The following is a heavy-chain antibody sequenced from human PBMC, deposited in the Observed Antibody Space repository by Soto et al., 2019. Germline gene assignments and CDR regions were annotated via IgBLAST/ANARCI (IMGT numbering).Heavy chain of an antibody. V-gene: IGHV3-48*01. Sequence: EVQLVESGGGLVQPGGSLRLSCAASGFTFSSYSMNWVRQAPGNGLEWVSYISSSSSTIYYADSVKGRFTISRDNAKNSLYLQMNSLRAEDTAVYYCARDQYYDYIWGSYRAQPHYWGQGTLVTVSS. CDR3: ARDQYYDYIWGSYRAQPHY. J-gene: IGHJ4*02. CDR2: ISSSSSTI. D-gene: IGHD3-16*02. CDR1: GFTFSSYS.